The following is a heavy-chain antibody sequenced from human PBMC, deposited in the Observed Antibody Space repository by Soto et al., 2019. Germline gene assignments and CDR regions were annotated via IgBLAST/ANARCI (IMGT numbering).Heavy chain of an antibody. CDR3: AREVNSSPARGPNWFDP. Sequence: QVQLQESGPGLVQPSGTLSLTCAVSGDSINNSHWWSWVRQTPGKGLEWIGETYHSGTTNYTPSLQTRVTISIAKSKHQFSLKMNSVTAADTAVYYCAREVNSSPARGPNWFDPWGQGTLVTVSS. V-gene: IGHV4-4*02. J-gene: IGHJ5*02. CDR1: GDSINNSHW. CDR2: TYHSGTT. D-gene: IGHD6-13*01.